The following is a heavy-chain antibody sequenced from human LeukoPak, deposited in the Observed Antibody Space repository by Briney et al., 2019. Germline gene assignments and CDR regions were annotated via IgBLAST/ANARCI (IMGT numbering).Heavy chain of an antibody. V-gene: IGHV3-48*03. D-gene: IGHD3-9*01. CDR3: ARDYDILTGYFRGGFDY. Sequence: PGGSLRLSCAASGFTFSSYEMNWVRQAPGKGLEWISYITSSSSDTNYADSVKGRFTISRDNAKKSLYLQMNSLRAEDTAVYYCARDYDILTGYFRGGFDYWGQGTLVTVSS. CDR1: GFTFSSYE. CDR2: ITSSSSDT. J-gene: IGHJ4*02.